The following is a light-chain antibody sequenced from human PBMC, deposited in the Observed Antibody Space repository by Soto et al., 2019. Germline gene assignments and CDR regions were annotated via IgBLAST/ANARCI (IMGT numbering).Light chain of an antibody. CDR1: QDINNY. V-gene: IGKV1-33*01. CDR2: DAS. CDR3: QQCDNLPYT. J-gene: IGKJ2*01. Sequence: DVLMTQSPSSLSASVGDRVTITCQASQDINNYLNWYQQKPGKAPKLLIYDASNLETGVPLRFSGSGSGTEVTVTISSLQPEDIATYYCQQCDNLPYTFGQGTKLEMK.